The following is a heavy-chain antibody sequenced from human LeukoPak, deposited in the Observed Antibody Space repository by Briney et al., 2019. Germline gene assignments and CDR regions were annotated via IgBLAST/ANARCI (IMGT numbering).Heavy chain of an antibody. CDR1: GYSISSGYY. Sequence: SETLSLTCTVSGYSISSGYYWGWFRQPPGKGLELLGTISHSGTTYYNPSLKSRVTISTDTSKNNFSLKLTSVTAADTAIYYCTRDLGNWLIDYWGQGTLVTVSS. J-gene: IGHJ4*02. CDR3: TRDLGNWLIDY. CDR2: ISHSGTT. D-gene: IGHD4-23*01. V-gene: IGHV4-38-2*02.